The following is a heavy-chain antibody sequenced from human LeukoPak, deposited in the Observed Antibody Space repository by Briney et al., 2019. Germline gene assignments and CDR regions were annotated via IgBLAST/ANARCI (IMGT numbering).Heavy chain of an antibody. V-gene: IGHV4-61*09. Sequence: SETLSLTCTVSGGSINSGSYYWSWIRQPAGKGLEWMGHFYTSGHTSYNPSLKSRVTISVDTSKNQFSLKMNSVTAADTAVYYCARHKLLWFGELLENWFDPWGQGTLVTVSS. CDR3: ARHKLLWFGELLENWFDP. D-gene: IGHD3-10*01. CDR1: GGSINSGSYY. J-gene: IGHJ5*02. CDR2: FYTSGHT.